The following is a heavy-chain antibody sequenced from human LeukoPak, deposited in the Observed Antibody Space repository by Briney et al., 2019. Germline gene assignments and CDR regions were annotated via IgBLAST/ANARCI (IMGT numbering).Heavy chain of an antibody. J-gene: IGHJ4*02. CDR2: ISAIGSYT. Sequence: GGSLRPSCTGSGFPFSSYAMSWVRQAPGKGLEWVSYISAIGSYTYYADCVKGRLTTARDNSKNTLYLEMNSLRVEDTAVYYCVLDARLGESLRWGQGTLVTVSS. CDR1: GFPFSSYA. CDR3: VLDARLGESLR. D-gene: IGHD3-16*01. V-gene: IGHV3-23*01.